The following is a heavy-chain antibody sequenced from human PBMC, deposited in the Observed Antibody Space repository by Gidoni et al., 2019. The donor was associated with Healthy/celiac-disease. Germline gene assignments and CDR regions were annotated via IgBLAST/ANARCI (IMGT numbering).Heavy chain of an antibody. CDR1: GFSLSTSGVG. CDR3: AHRHSSGWGWYFDL. Sequence: QITLKESGPTLVKPTQTLTLTCTFSGFSLSTSGVGVGWIRQPPGKALEWLALIYWNDDKRYSPSLKSRLTITKDTSKNQVVLTMTNMDPVDTATYYCAHRHSSGWGWYFDLWGRGTLVTVSS. J-gene: IGHJ2*01. D-gene: IGHD6-19*01. V-gene: IGHV2-5*01. CDR2: IYWNDDK.